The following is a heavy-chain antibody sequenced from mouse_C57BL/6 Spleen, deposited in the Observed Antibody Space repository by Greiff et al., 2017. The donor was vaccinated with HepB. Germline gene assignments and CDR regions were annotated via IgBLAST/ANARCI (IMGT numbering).Heavy chain of an antibody. D-gene: IGHD2-3*01. J-gene: IGHJ4*01. V-gene: IGHV6-6*01. CDR3: TRHGYYVYYAMDY. CDR2: IRNKANNHAT. Sequence: EVMLVESGGGLVQPGGSMKLSCAASGFTFSDAWMDWVRQSPEKGLEWVAEIRNKANNHATYYAESVKGRFTISRDDSKSSVYLQMNSLRAEDTGIYYCTRHGYYVYYAMDYWGQGTSVTVSS. CDR1: GFTFSDAW.